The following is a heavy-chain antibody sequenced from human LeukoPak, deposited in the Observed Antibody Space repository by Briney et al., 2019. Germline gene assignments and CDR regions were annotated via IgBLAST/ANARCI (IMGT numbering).Heavy chain of an antibody. CDR3: AGLSTSDRPYYYYGMDV. CDR1: GGSISSGSYY. Sequence: SETLSLTCTVSGGSISSGSYYWSWIRQPAGKGLEWIGRIYTSGSTNYSPSLKSRVTISVDTSKNQFSLKLSSVTAADTAVYYCAGLSTSDRPYYYYGMDVWGQGTTVTVSS. D-gene: IGHD2-2*01. J-gene: IGHJ6*02. V-gene: IGHV4-61*02. CDR2: IYTSGST.